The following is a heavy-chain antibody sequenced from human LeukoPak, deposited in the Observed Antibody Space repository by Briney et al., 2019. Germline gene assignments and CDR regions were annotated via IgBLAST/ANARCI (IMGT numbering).Heavy chain of an antibody. D-gene: IGHD3-22*01. CDR1: GFTFSNYA. CDR2: ISGSGDTT. CDR3: ARRGYYYDSSGYYSYEGRDY. Sequence: GGSLRLSCAASGFTFSNYAMRWVRQAPGKGLEWVSGISGSGDTTYDADSVKGRFTISRDNTKNSLFLQMNNLRAEDTAVYYCARRGYYYDSSGYYSYEGRDYWGQGTLVTVSS. J-gene: IGHJ4*02. V-gene: IGHV3-23*01.